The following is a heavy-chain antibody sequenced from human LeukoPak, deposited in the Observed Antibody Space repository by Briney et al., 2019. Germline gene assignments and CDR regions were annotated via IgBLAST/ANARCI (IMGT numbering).Heavy chain of an antibody. Sequence: GASVKVSCKASGYTFTSYDINWVRQATGQRLEWMGWMNPNSGNTGYAQKFQGRVTITRNTSISTAYMELSSLRSEDTAVYYCARPYYDFWSGYFHDAFDIWGQGTMVTVSS. CDR2: MNPNSGNT. D-gene: IGHD3-3*01. J-gene: IGHJ3*02. CDR3: ARPYYDFWSGYFHDAFDI. CDR1: GYTFTSYD. V-gene: IGHV1-8*03.